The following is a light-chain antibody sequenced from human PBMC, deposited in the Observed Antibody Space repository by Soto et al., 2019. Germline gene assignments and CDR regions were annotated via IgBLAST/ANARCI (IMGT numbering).Light chain of an antibody. Sequence: DIQMTQFPSTRSASVGDRVTITCRASQTTNTWLAWYQQKPGTAPKLLIYDASSLEGGVPSRFSASGSGTEFTLTISSLQPDDLATYYCQQYISYPYNFGQGTKVEIK. CDR3: QQYISYPYN. CDR1: QTTNTW. J-gene: IGKJ2*01. CDR2: DAS. V-gene: IGKV1-5*01.